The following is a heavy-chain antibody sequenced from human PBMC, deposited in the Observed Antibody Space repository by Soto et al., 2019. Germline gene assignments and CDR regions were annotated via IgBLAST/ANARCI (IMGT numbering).Heavy chain of an antibody. J-gene: IGHJ4*02. CDR2: ITGSGSDT. V-gene: IGHV3-23*01. Sequence: GGSLRLSCAASGFTFNNYAMGWVRQAPGKGLEWVSAITGSGSDTYYLASVKGRFTISRDNSKNTLFLQMDSLRAGDTAIYYCAKLGSSAWSPHYYFDYWGQGTLVTVSS. CDR1: GFTFNNYA. CDR3: AKLGSSAWSPHYYFDY. D-gene: IGHD3-10*01.